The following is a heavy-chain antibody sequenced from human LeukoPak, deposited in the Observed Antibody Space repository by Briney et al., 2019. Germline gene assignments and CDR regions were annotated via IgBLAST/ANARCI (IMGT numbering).Heavy chain of an antibody. V-gene: IGHV1-24*01. CDR1: GYTLTELS. D-gene: IGHD2-2*01. CDR2: FDPEDGET. Sequence: ASVKVSCKVSGYTLTELSMHWVRQAPGKGLEWMGGFDPEDGETIYAQKFQGRVTMTEDTSTDTAYMELSSLRSEDTAVYCCATVGFNCSSTSCSIRPFDYWGQGTLVTVSS. J-gene: IGHJ4*02. CDR3: ATVGFNCSSTSCSIRPFDY.